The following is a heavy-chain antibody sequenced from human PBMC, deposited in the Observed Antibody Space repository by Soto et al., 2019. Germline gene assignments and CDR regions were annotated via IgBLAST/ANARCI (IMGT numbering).Heavy chain of an antibody. CDR1: EFTFSAYY. D-gene: IGHD5-12*01. J-gene: IGHJ3*02. CDR2: ISSSGNTI. Sequence: QVQLVESGGGLVRPGESLRLSWSASEFTFSAYYMSWIRQAPGKGLEWVSYISSSGNTIYYADSVKGRFTISRDNAKNSLYLQMNSLRAEDTAVYYCARRYSGGRAFDICGQGTMVTVSS. V-gene: IGHV3-11*01. CDR3: ARRYSGGRAFDI.